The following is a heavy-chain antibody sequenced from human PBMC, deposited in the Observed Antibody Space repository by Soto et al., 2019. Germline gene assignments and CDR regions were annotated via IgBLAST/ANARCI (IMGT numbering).Heavy chain of an antibody. J-gene: IGHJ4*02. CDR3: DRGGLLPDY. V-gene: IGHV4-30-2*01. Sequence: TLSLTCAVSGGSTSSGGYSWSWLRQPPGKGLEWIGYISHSGSTYYNPSLKSRVTISVDTSKNQFSLRLSSVTAADTSVYYCDRGGLLPDYWGQGTLVTVSS. CDR2: ISHSGST. D-gene: IGHD6-19*01. CDR1: GGSTSSGGYS.